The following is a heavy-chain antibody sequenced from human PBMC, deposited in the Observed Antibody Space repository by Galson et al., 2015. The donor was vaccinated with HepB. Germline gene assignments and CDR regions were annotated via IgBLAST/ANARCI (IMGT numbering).Heavy chain of an antibody. Sequence: SLRLSCAASGFTFSDYSMNWVRQAPGKGLEWVSYISSNDIHIYYADSVKGRFTISRDNAKNSLYLQMNSLRDEDTAVYYCARDVGLGHYYERGRSDYWGQGTLVTVSP. J-gene: IGHJ4*02. CDR3: ARDVGLGHYYERGRSDY. CDR1: GFTFSDYS. D-gene: IGHD3-22*01. V-gene: IGHV3-48*02. CDR2: ISSNDIHI.